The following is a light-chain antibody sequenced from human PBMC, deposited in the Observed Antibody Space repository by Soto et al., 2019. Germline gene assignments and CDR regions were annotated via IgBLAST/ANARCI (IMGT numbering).Light chain of an antibody. CDR1: SSDVGGYNY. Sequence: QSALSQPPSASGSPGQSVTISCTGTSSDVGGYNYVSWYQQHPGKAPKLMIYEVSKRPSGVPDRFSGSKSGNTASLTVSGLQAEDEADYYCSLGVFGGGTKVTV. J-gene: IGLJ2*01. CDR2: EVS. V-gene: IGLV2-8*01. CDR3: SLGV.